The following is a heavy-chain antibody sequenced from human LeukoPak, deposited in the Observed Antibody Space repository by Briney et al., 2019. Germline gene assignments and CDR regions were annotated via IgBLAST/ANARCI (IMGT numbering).Heavy chain of an antibody. CDR2: ISSNGGST. D-gene: IGHD3-10*01. J-gene: IGHJ6*04. Sequence: GGSLRLSCSASGFTFSSYAMHWVRQAPGKGLEYVSAISSNGGSTYYADSVKGRFTISRDNSKNTLYLQMSSLRAEDTAAYYCVRQRITMVRGVISYYGMDVWGKGTTVTVSS. CDR1: GFTFSSYA. V-gene: IGHV3-64D*06. CDR3: VRQRITMVRGVISYYGMDV.